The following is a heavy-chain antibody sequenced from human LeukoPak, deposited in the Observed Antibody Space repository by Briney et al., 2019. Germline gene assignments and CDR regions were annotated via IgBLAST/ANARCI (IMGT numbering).Heavy chain of an antibody. J-gene: IGHJ5*02. CDR2: IIPIFGTA. D-gene: IGHD2-15*01. CDR1: GGTFSSYA. CDR3: ARVPVCSGGSCYSNWFDP. V-gene: IGHV1-69*01. Sequence: SVKVSCKASGGTFSSYAISWVRQAPGQGLEWMGGIIPIFGTANYAQKFQGRVTITADESTSTDYMELSSLRSEDTAVYYCARVPVCSGGSCYSNWFDPWGQGTLVTVSS.